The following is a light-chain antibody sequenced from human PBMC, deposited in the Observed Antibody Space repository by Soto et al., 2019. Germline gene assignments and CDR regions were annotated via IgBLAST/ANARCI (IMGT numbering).Light chain of an antibody. CDR1: QNISNF. CDR2: AAS. V-gene: IGKV3-11*01. Sequence: EIVLTQSPATLSLSPGERATLSCRVSQNISNFLAWYQQKPGQAPRLLISAASIRATGIPARFSGSGSGTDFILTISSLEPEDFAVYYCQQRSSWPSTFGGGTKVEI. CDR3: QQRSSWPST. J-gene: IGKJ4*01.